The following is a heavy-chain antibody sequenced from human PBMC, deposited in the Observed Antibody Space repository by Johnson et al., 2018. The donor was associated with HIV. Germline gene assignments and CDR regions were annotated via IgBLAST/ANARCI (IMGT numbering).Heavy chain of an antibody. CDR1: GFTFSSYG. CDR2: IRYDGNNK. Sequence: QVQLVESGGGVVQPGGSLRLSCAASGFTFSSYGMHWVRQAPGKGLEWVTFIRYDGNNKYYADPMRGRLTLSRDNSKNTLFLQMNSLRPEDTAVYYCARWGEQQLVNAFDIWGQGTMVTVSS. CDR3: ARWGEQQLVNAFDI. V-gene: IGHV3-30*02. J-gene: IGHJ3*02. D-gene: IGHD6-13*01.